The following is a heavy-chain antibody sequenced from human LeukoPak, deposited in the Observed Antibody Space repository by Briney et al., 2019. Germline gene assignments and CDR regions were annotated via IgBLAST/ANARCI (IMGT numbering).Heavy chain of an antibody. CDR3: ARRSRDVYKGYYFDY. CDR1: GGSIRSSSYY. CDR2: IYYSGST. V-gene: IGHV4-39*01. J-gene: IGHJ4*02. D-gene: IGHD5-24*01. Sequence: PSETLSLTCTVSGGSIRSSSYYWGWIRQPPGKGLEWIGSIYYSGSTYYNASLKSRGTISVDTSKNQFSLKLNSVTAADTAVYYCARRSRDVYKGYYFDYWGQGTLVTVSS.